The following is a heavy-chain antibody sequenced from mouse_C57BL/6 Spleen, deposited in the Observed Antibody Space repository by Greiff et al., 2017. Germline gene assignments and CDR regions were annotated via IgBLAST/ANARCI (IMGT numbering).Heavy chain of an antibody. J-gene: IGHJ2*01. CDR2: IDPSDSYT. CDR1: GYTFTRSW. CDR3: ARGGTTVVATDY. V-gene: IGHV1-69*01. Sequence: QVQLQQPGAELVMPGASVKLSCKASGYTFTRSWMHWVKQRPGQGLEWIGEIDPSDSYTNYNQKFKGKSTLTVDKSSSTAYMQRSSLTSEDSAVYYCARGGTTVVATDYWGQGTTLTVSS. D-gene: IGHD1-1*01.